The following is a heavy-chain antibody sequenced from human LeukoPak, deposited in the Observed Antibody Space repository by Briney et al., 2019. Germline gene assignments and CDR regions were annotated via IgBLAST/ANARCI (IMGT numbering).Heavy chain of an antibody. CDR3: ARHGIVGATKAPFDY. V-gene: IGHV4-34*01. Sequence: PSETLSLTCAVYGGSFSGYYWSWIRQPPGKGLEWIGSIYYSGSTYYNPSLKSRVTISVDTSKNQFSLKLSSVTAADTAVYYCARHGIVGATKAPFDYWGQGTLVTVSS. CDR2: IYYSGST. D-gene: IGHD1-26*01. J-gene: IGHJ4*02. CDR1: GGSFSGYY.